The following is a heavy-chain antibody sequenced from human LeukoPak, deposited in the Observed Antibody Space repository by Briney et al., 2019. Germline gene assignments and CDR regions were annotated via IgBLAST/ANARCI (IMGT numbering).Heavy chain of an antibody. CDR1: GGSISSYY. CDR2: IYYSGNT. V-gene: IGHV4-59*01. CDR3: ARVIAAAAYIDY. J-gene: IGHJ4*02. Sequence: SETLSLTCTVSGGSISSYYWSWIRQPPGKGLEWIGYIYYSGNTNYNPSLKSRVTISVDTSKNQFSLKLSSVTAADTAVYYCARVIAAAAYIDYWGQGTLVTVSS. D-gene: IGHD6-13*01.